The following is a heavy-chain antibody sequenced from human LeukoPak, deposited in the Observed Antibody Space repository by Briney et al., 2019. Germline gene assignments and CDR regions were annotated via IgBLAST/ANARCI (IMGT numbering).Heavy chain of an antibody. CDR1: GGSISSYY. V-gene: IGHV4-59*12. CDR2: IYYSGST. Sequence: SETLSLTCTVSGGSISSYYWSWIRQPPGKGLEWIGYIYYSGSTNYNPSLKSRVTISADTAKNQFSLQLNSVTAADTAVYYCVRDKGHFDVDHWGQGTLVTVSS. D-gene: IGHD3-9*01. CDR3: VRDKGHFDVDH. J-gene: IGHJ4*02.